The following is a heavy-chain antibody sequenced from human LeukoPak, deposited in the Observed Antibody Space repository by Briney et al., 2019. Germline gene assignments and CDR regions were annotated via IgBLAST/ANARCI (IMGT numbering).Heavy chain of an antibody. Sequence: PGGSLRLSCVVSGFTLSSYWMHWVRQAPRKGLVWVSRNNGDGSSTSYADSVKGRFTMSRDDAKNTLYLQMNSLRAEDTAVYYCARGVDNWNDLLNYWGQGTLVTVSS. CDR3: ARGVDNWNDLLNY. CDR2: NNGDGSST. J-gene: IGHJ4*02. V-gene: IGHV3-74*01. CDR1: GFTLSSYW. D-gene: IGHD1-20*01.